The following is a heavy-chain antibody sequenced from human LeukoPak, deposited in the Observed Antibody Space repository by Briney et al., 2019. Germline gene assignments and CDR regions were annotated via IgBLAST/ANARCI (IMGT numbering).Heavy chain of an antibody. Sequence: GASVKVSCKTSGYTFSSYDITWVRQAPGQGLEWMGWISVSSGSTNYAQNLQGRVATTKDTSTTTVYMELRDLRSDDTAVYYCLRVSVVTTSPWSWGPKKIGQEVKWAGPWGQGSQVTVSS. CDR2: ISVSSGST. V-gene: IGHV1-18*01. D-gene: IGHD2-21*02. CDR3: LRVSVVTTSPWSWGPKKIGQEVKWAGP. J-gene: IGHJ5*02. CDR1: GYTFSSYD.